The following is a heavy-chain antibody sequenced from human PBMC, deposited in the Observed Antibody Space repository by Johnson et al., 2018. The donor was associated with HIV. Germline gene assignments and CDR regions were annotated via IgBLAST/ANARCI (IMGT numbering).Heavy chain of an antibody. V-gene: IGHV3-30*04. CDR1: GFTFSSYA. J-gene: IGHJ3*02. D-gene: IGHD1-1*01. Sequence: QVQLVESGGGVVQPGRSLRLSCAASGFTFSSYAMHWVRQAPGKGLEWVAVLSYDGSNKYDAYSVKGRFTISRDNSKNTLYLQMNSLRVEDTAVYYCARDAAKLEEDDAFDIWGQGTMVTVSS. CDR3: ARDAAKLEEDDAFDI. CDR2: LSYDGSNK.